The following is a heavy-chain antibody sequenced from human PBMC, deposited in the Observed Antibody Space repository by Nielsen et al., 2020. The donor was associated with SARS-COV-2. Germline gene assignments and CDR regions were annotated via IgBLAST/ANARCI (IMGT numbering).Heavy chain of an antibody. CDR2: IKSKTDGETT. J-gene: IGHJ4*02. V-gene: IGHV3-15*01. CDR3: TTGPDY. Sequence: GGSLRLSCAASGFTFSNAWMSWVRQAPGKGLEWVGRIKSKTDGETTDYAAPVKGRFTISRDDSKNTLYLQMNSLKTEDTAVYYCTTGPDYWGQGTLVTVSS. CDR1: GFTFSNAW.